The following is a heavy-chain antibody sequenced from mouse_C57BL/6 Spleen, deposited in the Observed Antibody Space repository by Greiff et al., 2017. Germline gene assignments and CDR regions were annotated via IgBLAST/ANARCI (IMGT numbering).Heavy chain of an antibody. CDR1: GYAFTNYL. D-gene: IGHD1-1*01. Sequence: VKLQESGAELVRPGTSVKVSCKASGYAFTNYLIEWVKQRPGQGLEWIGVINPGSGGTNYNEKFKGKATLTADKSSSTAYMQLSSLTSEDSAVYFCARRTTVGLDYWGQGTSVTVSS. CDR2: INPGSGGT. J-gene: IGHJ4*01. CDR3: ARRTTVGLDY. V-gene: IGHV1-54*01.